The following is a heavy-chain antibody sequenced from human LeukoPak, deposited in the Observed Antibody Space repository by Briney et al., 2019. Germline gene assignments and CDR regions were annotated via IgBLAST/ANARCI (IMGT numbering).Heavy chain of an antibody. CDR3: ARLCSSTSCYVSFDI. D-gene: IGHD2-2*01. CDR2: ISYSGST. Sequence: SETLSLTCTVSGGSISSSHWSWIRQPPGKGLEWIGYISYSGSTNYNPSLRSRVTISEDTFKNQFSLKLSSVTAADTAVYYCARLCSSTSCYVSFDIWGQGTMVTVSS. J-gene: IGHJ3*02. CDR1: GGSISSSH. V-gene: IGHV4-59*08.